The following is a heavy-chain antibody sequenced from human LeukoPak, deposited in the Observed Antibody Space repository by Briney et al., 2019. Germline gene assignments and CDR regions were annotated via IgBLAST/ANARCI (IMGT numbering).Heavy chain of an antibody. V-gene: IGHV3-15*04. D-gene: IGHD6-13*01. CDR3: ATHREYRSRPTFDY. Sequence: PGGSLRLSCAASGFIFNNAWMSWVRQAPGKGLEWVGRIETKYVGGLTDHAAPVKDRFTISRDDSKNTLYLQMNSLKTEDTAVYYCATHREYRSRPTFDYWGQGILVTVSP. J-gene: IGHJ4*02. CDR2: IETKYVGGLT. CDR1: GFIFNNAW.